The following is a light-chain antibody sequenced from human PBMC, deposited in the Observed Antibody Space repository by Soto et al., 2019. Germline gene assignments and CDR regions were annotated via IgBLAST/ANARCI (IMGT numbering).Light chain of an antibody. J-gene: IGLJ3*02. V-gene: IGLV4-60*02. CDR2: LDRSGSY. CDR3: ETWYSNTHKV. Sequence: QLVLTQSSSASAALGSSVKLTCILSSGHRTYIIAWHQQQPGKAPRFLMTLDRSGSYNRGSGVPDRFSGSSSGADRYLTISNLQFEDEGDYYCETWYSNTHKVFGGGTKLTVL. CDR1: SGHRTYI.